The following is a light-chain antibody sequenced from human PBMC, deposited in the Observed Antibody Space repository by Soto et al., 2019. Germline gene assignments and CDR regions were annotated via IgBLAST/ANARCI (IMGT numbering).Light chain of an antibody. CDR1: SSDIGAYNF. Sequence: QPVLTQPASVSGSPGQSSTISCTGTSSDIGAYNFVSWYQQHPGKAPKLMLYDVNIRPSGVSNRFSGSKSGNTASLTISGLQAEDEADYYCTSWTTSTTMIFGGGTKLTVL. CDR3: TSWTTSTTMI. J-gene: IGLJ2*01. CDR2: DVN. V-gene: IGLV2-14*03.